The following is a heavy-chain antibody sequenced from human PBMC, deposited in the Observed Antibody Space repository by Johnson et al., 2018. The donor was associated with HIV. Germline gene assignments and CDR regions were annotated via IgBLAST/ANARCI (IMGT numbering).Heavy chain of an antibody. CDR3: ARAEYDSSGYMVGDAFDI. CDR2: ISFEGTSK. Sequence: QVQLVESGGGVVQPGGSLRLSCAASGFTFSTYGMHWVRQAPGKGLEWVAFISFEGTSKYYAESVKGRFTISRDNSKNTLYLQMNILRAEDTAVYYCARAEYDSSGYMVGDAFDIWGQGTMVTVSS. D-gene: IGHD3-22*01. V-gene: IGHV3-30*19. CDR1: GFTFSTYG. J-gene: IGHJ3*02.